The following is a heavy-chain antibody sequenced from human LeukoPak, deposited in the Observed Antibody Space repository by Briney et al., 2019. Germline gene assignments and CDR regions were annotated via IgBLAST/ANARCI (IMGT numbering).Heavy chain of an antibody. CDR3: ARAPNAIRGAFDI. Sequence: GGSLRLSCAASGFTFSSYAMHWVRQAPGKGLEWVAVISYDGSNKYYADSVKGRFTISRDNSKNTLYLQMNSLRAEDTAVYYCARAPNAIRGAFDIWGQGTMVTVSS. CDR1: GFTFSSYA. J-gene: IGHJ3*02. D-gene: IGHD2-8*01. CDR2: ISYDGSNK. V-gene: IGHV3-30-3*01.